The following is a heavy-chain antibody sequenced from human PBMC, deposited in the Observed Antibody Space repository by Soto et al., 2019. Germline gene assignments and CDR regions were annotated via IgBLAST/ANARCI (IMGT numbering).Heavy chain of an antibody. J-gene: IGHJ4*02. CDR1: GYTFTRYD. D-gene: IGHD2-15*01. CDR3: ARERSGYFDY. Sequence: QVQMVPTGAEVKKPGASVKVSCKASGYTFTRYDINWGRQATGQGLEWMGWMNPNSGNTGYAQKFQGRVTMTRNTSISTAYMGLSSLRSEDTAVYYCARERSGYFDYLGQGTLVTVSS. V-gene: IGHV1-8*01. CDR2: MNPNSGNT.